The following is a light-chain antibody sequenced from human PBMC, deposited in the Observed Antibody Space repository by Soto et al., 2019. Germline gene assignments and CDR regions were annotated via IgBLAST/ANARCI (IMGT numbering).Light chain of an antibody. Sequence: QSALTQPASVSGSPGQSITISCTGTNSDIGNYKYVSWYQQHPGKVPKLMIYEVSNRPSGVYNRFSGSKSGNTASLTISGLQAEDEADYYCSSYIGSENWVFGGGTKLTVL. J-gene: IGLJ3*02. CDR1: NSDIGNYKY. CDR3: SSYIGSENWV. CDR2: EVS. V-gene: IGLV2-14*01.